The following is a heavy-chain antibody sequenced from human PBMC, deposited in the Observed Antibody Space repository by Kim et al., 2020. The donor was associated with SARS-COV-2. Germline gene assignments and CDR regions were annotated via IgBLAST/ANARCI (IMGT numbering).Heavy chain of an antibody. J-gene: IGHJ4*02. D-gene: IGHD3-22*01. CDR3: ARAAYYDSSGYLDY. V-gene: IGHV4-30-2*04. Sequence: TPSLNGRVTISVDTSKNQFSLKLSAVTAADTAVYYCARAAYYDSSGYLDYWGQGTLVTVSS.